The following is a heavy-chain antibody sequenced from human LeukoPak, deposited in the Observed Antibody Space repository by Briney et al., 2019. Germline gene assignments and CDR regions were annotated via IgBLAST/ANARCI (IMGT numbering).Heavy chain of an antibody. CDR3: ARGEVLRFLEWLLPVDY. CDR2: INPNSGGT. CDR1: GYTFTGYY. V-gene: IGHV1-2*02. Sequence: ASVKVSCKASGYTFTGYYMHWVRQAPGQGLEWMGWINPNSGGTNYAQKLQGRVTMTTDTSTSTAYMELRSLRSDDTAVYYCARGEVLRFLEWLLPVDYWGQGTLVTVSS. J-gene: IGHJ4*02. D-gene: IGHD3-3*01.